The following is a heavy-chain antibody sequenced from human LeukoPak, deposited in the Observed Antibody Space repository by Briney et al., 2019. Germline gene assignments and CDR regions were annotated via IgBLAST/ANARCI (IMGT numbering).Heavy chain of an antibody. J-gene: IGHJ4*02. CDR1: GFTFSSYE. V-gene: IGHV3-48*03. CDR3: ARARNYGGNIFDY. CDR2: ISSSGSTI. D-gene: IGHD4-23*01. Sequence: AGGSLRLSCAASGFTFSSYEMNWVRQAPGKGLEWVSYISSSGSTIYYADSVKGRFTISRDNAKNSLYLQMNSLRAEDTAVYYCARARNYGGNIFDYWGQGTLVTVSS.